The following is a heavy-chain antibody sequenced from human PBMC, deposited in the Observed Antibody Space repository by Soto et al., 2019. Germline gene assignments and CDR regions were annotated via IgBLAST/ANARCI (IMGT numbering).Heavy chain of an antibody. CDR2: IIPIFGTA. J-gene: IGHJ4*02. Sequence: GATLKVSCKASVGTLSCYAISWVRQAPGQWREWMVRIIPIFGTANYAQKFQGRVMITADKSTSTADMELSSRRCEDTAGYYCARDFDSGKDYWGQGTLVTVSS. V-gene: IGHV1-69*06. CDR3: ARDFDSGKDY. D-gene: IGHD1-26*01. CDR1: VGTLSCYA.